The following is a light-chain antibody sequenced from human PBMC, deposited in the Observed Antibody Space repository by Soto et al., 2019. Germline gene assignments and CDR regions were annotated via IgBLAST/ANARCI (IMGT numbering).Light chain of an antibody. J-gene: IGLJ3*02. V-gene: IGLV2-14*01. Sequence: QSALTQPVSVSGSPGQSITISCTGTSSDVGGYNYVSWYQQHPGKAPKLMIYEVSNRPSGVSNRFSGSKSGTTASLTISGLQAEDEADYYCSSYTSSSTRVFGGGTKLTVL. CDR1: SSDVGGYNY. CDR2: EVS. CDR3: SSYTSSSTRV.